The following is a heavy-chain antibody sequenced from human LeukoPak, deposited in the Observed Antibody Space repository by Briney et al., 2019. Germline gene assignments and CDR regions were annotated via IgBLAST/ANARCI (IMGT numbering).Heavy chain of an antibody. CDR2: IYYSGNT. V-gene: IGHV4-39*01. CDR1: GGSISSSSYY. CDR3: ARMTMVTTYFDY. D-gene: IGHD4-17*01. Sequence: SETLSLTCTVSGGSISSSSYYWGWIRQPPGKGLEWIGSIYYSGNTYYNPSLKSLVTISVDTSKNQFSLKLSSVTAADTAVYYCARMTMVTTYFDYWGQGTLVTVSS. J-gene: IGHJ4*02.